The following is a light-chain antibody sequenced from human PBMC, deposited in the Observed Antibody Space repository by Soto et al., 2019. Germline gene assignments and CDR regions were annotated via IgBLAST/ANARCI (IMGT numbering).Light chain of an antibody. V-gene: IGLV2-14*03. J-gene: IGLJ2*01. Sequence: QSALTQPASVSASPGQSIAISCTGTSSDVGGYDYVSWYQQHPGKAPKLMIYDVSGRPSGVSDRFSGSKSGNTASLTISGLHAEDEAHYYCSSYTSSTTVLFGGGTKLTVL. CDR1: SSDVGGYDY. CDR3: SSYTSSTTVL. CDR2: DVS.